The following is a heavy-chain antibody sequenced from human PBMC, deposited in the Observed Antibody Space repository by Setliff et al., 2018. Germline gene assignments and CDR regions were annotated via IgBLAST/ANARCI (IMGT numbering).Heavy chain of an antibody. Sequence: GASLKVSCKASGYTFTSYDINWVRQATGQGLEWMGWMNPNSGNTGYAQKFQGRVTMTRNTSISTAYMELSSLRSEDTAVYYCARGPGGSGSYVFYYYYYGMDVWGQGTTVTVSS. J-gene: IGHJ6*02. V-gene: IGHV1-8*01. D-gene: IGHD3-10*01. CDR2: MNPNSGNT. CDR1: GYTFTSYD. CDR3: ARGPGGSGSYVFYYYYYGMDV.